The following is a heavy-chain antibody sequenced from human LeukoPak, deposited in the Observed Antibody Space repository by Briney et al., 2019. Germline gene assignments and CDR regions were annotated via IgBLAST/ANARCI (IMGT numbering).Heavy chain of an antibody. CDR1: GGSISSYY. Sequence: PSETLSLTCTVSGGSISSYYWSWIRQPPGKGLEWIGYIYTSGSTNYNPSLKSRVTISVDTSKNQFSLKLSSVTAADRAVYYCARQNPLSSAFDIWGQGTMVTVSS. D-gene: IGHD2-2*01. J-gene: IGHJ3*02. CDR2: IYTSGST. CDR3: ARQNPLSSAFDI. V-gene: IGHV4-4*09.